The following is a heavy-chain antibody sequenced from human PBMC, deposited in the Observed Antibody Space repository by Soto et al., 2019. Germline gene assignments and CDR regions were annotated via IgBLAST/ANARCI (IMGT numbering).Heavy chain of an antibody. J-gene: IGHJ3*02. CDR3: ASPARSARDSSGAFDI. Sequence: ASVKVSCKVSGYTLTELSIHWVRQAPGEGLEWMGGFDLENGETIYAQRFQGRVTMTEESSADTPYMELSSLRSEDTAVYYCASPARSARDSSGAFDIWGQGTMVTVSS. CDR2: FDLENGET. CDR1: GYTLTELS. D-gene: IGHD6-19*01. V-gene: IGHV1-24*01.